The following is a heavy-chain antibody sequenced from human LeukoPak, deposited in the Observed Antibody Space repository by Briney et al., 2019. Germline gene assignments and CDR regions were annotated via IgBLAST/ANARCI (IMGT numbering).Heavy chain of an antibody. CDR1: GFTFSSYA. V-gene: IGHV3-23*01. D-gene: IGHD3-22*01. CDR3: AKVGRYYYDSSGYFDY. Sequence: GGCLRLSCAASGFTFSSYAMSWVRQAPGKGLEWVSAISGSGGSTYYADSVKGRFTNSRDNSKNTLYLQMNSLRAEDTAVYYCAKVGRYYYDSSGYFDYWGQGTLVTVSS. J-gene: IGHJ4*02. CDR2: ISGSGGST.